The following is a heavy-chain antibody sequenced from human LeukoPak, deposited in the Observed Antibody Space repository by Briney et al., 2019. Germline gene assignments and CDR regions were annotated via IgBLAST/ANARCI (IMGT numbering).Heavy chain of an antibody. D-gene: IGHD6-13*01. Sequence: PGGSLRLSCAASGFTISPYWMSWVRQAPGKGLEWVANIKQDGGEKYYVDSVKGRFTISRDNAKNSLYLQVNSLRAEDTAVYYCAREVAVGIGAYNYWGQGTLVTVSS. CDR3: AREVAVGIGAYNY. V-gene: IGHV3-7*01. CDR1: GFTISPYW. J-gene: IGHJ4*02. CDR2: IKQDGGEK.